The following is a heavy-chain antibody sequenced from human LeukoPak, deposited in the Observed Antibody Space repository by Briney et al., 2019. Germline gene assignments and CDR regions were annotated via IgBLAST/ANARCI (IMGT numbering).Heavy chain of an antibody. V-gene: IGHV3-30*01. CDR2: ISYDGSYK. Sequence: GGSLRLSCAASGFTFSSYAMHWVRQAPGKGLEWVAVISYDGSYKYYADSVKGRFTISRDNSKNTLYLQMNSLRAEDTAVYYCARDQNGGASYYMPYYFDSWGQGTLVTVSS. J-gene: IGHJ4*02. D-gene: IGHD1-26*01. CDR3: ARDQNGGASYYMPYYFDS. CDR1: GFTFSSYA.